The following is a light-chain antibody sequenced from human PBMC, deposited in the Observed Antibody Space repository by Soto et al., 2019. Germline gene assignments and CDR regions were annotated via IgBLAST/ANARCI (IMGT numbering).Light chain of an antibody. CDR2: GAS. CDR3: QHHNSYSQT. V-gene: IGKV1-5*01. J-gene: IGKJ1*01. CDR1: QSIRYY. Sequence: DIQLTQSPPTLSASVGDRVTITCRASQSIRYYLAWYQQMPGKAPKLLIYGASSLQSGVPSRFSGSGSGTEFTLTISSLQPDDFATYFCQHHNSYSQTFGPGTKVDIK.